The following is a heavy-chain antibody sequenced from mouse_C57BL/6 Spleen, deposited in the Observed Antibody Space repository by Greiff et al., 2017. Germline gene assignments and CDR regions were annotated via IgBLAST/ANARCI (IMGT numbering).Heavy chain of an antibody. CDR1: GYTFTSYW. CDR2: IYPGSGST. D-gene: IGHD1-1*01. J-gene: IGHJ1*03. V-gene: IGHV1-55*01. Sequence: QVQLQQPGAELVKPGASVKMSCKASGYTFTSYWITWVKQRPGQGLEWIGDIYPGSGSTNYNEKFKGKATLTVDKSSSTAYMQLSSLTSEDSAVYYCARIFNTTVVRYFDVWGTGTTVTVSA. CDR3: ARIFNTTVVRYFDV.